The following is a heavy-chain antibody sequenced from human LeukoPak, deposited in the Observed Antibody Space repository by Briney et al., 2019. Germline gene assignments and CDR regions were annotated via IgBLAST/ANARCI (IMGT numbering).Heavy chain of an antibody. Sequence: GGSLRLSCAASGFTFSSYAISWVRQAPGKGLEWVSAISGSGGSTYYADSVKGRFTISRDNSKNTLYLQMNSLRAEDTAVYYCAKMDSSSWYFDYWGQGTLVTVSS. CDR1: GFTFSSYA. J-gene: IGHJ4*02. CDR3: AKMDSSSWYFDY. V-gene: IGHV3-23*01. CDR2: ISGSGGST. D-gene: IGHD6-13*01.